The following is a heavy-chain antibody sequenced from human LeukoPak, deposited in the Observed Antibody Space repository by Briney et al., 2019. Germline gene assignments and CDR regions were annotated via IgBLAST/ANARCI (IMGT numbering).Heavy chain of an antibody. J-gene: IGHJ4*02. CDR1: GFTVSSNY. Sequence: PGGSLRLSCAASGFTVSSNYMSWVRQAPGKGLEWVSAISGSGGSTYYADSVKGRFTISRDNSKNTLYLQMNSLRAEDTAVYYCAKDGARGSSWYQWGQGTLVTVSS. CDR2: ISGSGGST. D-gene: IGHD6-13*01. V-gene: IGHV3-23*01. CDR3: AKDGARGSSWYQ.